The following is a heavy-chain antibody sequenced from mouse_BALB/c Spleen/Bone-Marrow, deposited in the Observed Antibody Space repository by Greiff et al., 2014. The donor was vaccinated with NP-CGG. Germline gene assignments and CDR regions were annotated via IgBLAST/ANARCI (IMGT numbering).Heavy chain of an antibody. CDR3: ARHQRYYAMDY. J-gene: IGHJ4*01. CDR2: ISSGGSNN. Sequence: VQLQQPGGDLVKPGGSLKLSCAASGFTFSSYGMSWGRQTPDKRLEWVATISSGGSNNYDPDSVKGRFTISRDNAKKNLYLQMSSLKSEDTAMYYCARHQRYYAMDYWGQGTSVTVSS. CDR1: GFTFSSYG. V-gene: IGHV5-6*01.